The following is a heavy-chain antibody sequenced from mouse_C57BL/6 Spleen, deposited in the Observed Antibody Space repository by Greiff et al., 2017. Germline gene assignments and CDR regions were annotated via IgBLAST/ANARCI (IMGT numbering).Heavy chain of an antibody. Sequence: VQLQQPGAELVKPGASVKLSCKASGYTFTSYWMHWVKQRPGQGLEWIGMIHPNSGSTNYNEKFKSKATLTVDKSSSTAYMQLSSLTSEDSAVYYWARPYYGSSYESWFAYWGQGTLVTVSA. CDR3: ARPYYGSSYESWFAY. J-gene: IGHJ3*01. CDR1: GYTFTSYW. D-gene: IGHD1-1*01. V-gene: IGHV1-64*01. CDR2: IHPNSGST.